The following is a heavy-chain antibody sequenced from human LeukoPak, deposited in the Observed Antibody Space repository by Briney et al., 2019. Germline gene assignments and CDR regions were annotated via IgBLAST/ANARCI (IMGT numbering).Heavy chain of an antibody. D-gene: IGHD2-15*01. J-gene: IGHJ4*02. CDR3: AKDCSGGSCLDY. V-gene: IGHV3-23*01. CDR1: GFTFSSYA. CDR2: ISGSGGST. Sequence: GASLRLSCAASGFTFSSYAMSWVRKAPGKGLEWVSAISGSGGSTYYADSVKGRFTISRDNSKNTLYLQMNSLRAEDTAVYYCAKDCSGGSCLDYWGQGTLVTVSS.